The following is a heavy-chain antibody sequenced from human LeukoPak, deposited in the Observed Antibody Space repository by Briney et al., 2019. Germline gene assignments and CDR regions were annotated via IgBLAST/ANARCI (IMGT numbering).Heavy chain of an antibody. V-gene: IGHV4-59*12. CDR1: GGSIWSYY. Sequence: SETLSLTCTVSGGSIWSYYWNWIRQPPGKGLEWIGYIYYSESTNYNPSLKSRATISVDTSKNQFSLKLSSVTAADTAVYYCARDFGVGGPRPPYYYYGMDVWGQGTTVTVSS. CDR3: ARDFGVGGPRPPYYYYGMDV. J-gene: IGHJ6*02. CDR2: IYYSEST. D-gene: IGHD3-3*01.